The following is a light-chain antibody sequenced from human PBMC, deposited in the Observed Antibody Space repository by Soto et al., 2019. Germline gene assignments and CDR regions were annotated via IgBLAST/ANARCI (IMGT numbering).Light chain of an antibody. Sequence: DIQMTQSPSTLSGSVGDRVTITCRASQTISSWLAWYQQKPGKAPKLLIYKASTLKSGVPSRFSGSGSGTEFTLTISSLQPDDFATYYCQHYHSYSEAFGQGTNVDIK. CDR1: QTISSW. J-gene: IGKJ1*01. CDR2: KAS. V-gene: IGKV1-5*03. CDR3: QHYHSYSEA.